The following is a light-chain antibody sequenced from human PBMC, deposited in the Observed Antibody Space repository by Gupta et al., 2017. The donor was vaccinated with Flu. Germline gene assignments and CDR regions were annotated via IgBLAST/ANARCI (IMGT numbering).Light chain of an antibody. J-gene: IGKJ1*01. CDR3: QVDRSYPYM. Sequence: PSILPASIGDRVTVTCRASQSIYGYLSRFQQDRGKAPKHLIHKATTRQGGVPSRYSDSGPGADYTLAITNLQRDAFPTYFSQVDRSYPYMFGQWTKVEIK. CDR1: QSIYGY. V-gene: IGKV1-5*03. CDR2: KAT.